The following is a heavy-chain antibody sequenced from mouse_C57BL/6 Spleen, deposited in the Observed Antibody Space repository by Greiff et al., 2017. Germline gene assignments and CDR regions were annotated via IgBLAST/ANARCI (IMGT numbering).Heavy chain of an antibody. CDR3: ARYTVVATRYCDV. J-gene: IGHJ1*03. CDR1: GYTFTSYW. V-gene: IGHV1-50*01. Sequence: QVQLKQPGAELVKPGASVKLSCKASGYTFTSYWMQWVKQRPGQGLEWIGEIDPSDSYTNYNQKFKGKATLTVDTSSSTAYMQLSSLTSEYSAVYYCARYTVVATRYCDVWGTGTTVTVSS. D-gene: IGHD1-1*01. CDR2: IDPSDSYT.